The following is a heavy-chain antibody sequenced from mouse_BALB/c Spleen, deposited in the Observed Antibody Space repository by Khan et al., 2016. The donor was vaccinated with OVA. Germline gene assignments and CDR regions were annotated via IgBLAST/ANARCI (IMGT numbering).Heavy chain of an antibody. J-gene: IGHJ3*01. CDR3: ARREKYGYDPSWFAY. CDR2: IDPSDSET. Sequence: QIQLVQSGAELVRPGASVKLSCKASGYTFTSYWMNWVKQRPGHGLEWIGRIDPSDSETHYNQMFKDKATLTVDKSSSTAYKQLSSLTSEDSAVYYCARREKYGYDPSWFAYWGQGTLVTVSA. V-gene: IGHV1-61*01. D-gene: IGHD2-2*01. CDR1: GYTFTSYW.